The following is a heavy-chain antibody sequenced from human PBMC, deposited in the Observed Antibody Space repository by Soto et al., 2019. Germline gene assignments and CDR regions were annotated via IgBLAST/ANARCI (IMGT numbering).Heavy chain of an antibody. D-gene: IGHD3-10*01. Sequence: EVQLLESGGGLVQPGGSLRLSCAASGFTFSSYAMSWVRQAPGKGLEWVSAISGSGGSTYYADSVKGRFTISRDNSKNTLYLQMNSLRAEDTAVYYCAKAPFMVRGVITLAHYGGQGTLVTVSS. CDR3: AKAPFMVRGVITLAHY. V-gene: IGHV3-23*01. CDR2: ISGSGGST. CDR1: GFTFSSYA. J-gene: IGHJ4*02.